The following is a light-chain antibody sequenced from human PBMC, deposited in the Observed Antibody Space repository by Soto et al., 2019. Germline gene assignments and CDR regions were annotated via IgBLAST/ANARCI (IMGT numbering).Light chain of an antibody. Sequence: QAVVTQPPSVSGAPGQRVTISCTGNSSNIGAGYDVHWYQQFPGAAPKVLIHGNTNRPAGVPARFSGSKSGTSASLAITGLQAEDEADYYCSSYTSSSTRVVFGGGTKLTVL. J-gene: IGLJ2*01. CDR3: SSYTSSSTRVV. V-gene: IGLV1-40*01. CDR1: SSNIGAGYD. CDR2: GNT.